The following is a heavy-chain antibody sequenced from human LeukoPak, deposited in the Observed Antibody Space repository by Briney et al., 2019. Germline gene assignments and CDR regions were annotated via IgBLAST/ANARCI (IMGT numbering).Heavy chain of an antibody. CDR3: ARAVAVAGYNWFDP. Sequence: PSETLSLTCAVYGGSFSGYYWSWIRQPPGKGLEWIGEIYHSGSTNYNPSLKSRVTISVDKSKNQFSLKLSSVTAADTAVYYCARAVAVAGYNWFDPWGQGTLVTVSS. V-gene: IGHV4-34*01. J-gene: IGHJ5*02. D-gene: IGHD6-19*01. CDR1: GGSFSGYY. CDR2: IYHSGST.